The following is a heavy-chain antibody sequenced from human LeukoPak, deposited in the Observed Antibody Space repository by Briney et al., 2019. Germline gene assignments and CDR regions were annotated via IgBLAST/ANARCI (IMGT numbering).Heavy chain of an antibody. J-gene: IGHJ4*02. V-gene: IGHV3-9*01. CDR1: GFTFDDYA. CDR2: ISWNSGSI. Sequence: GRSLRLSCAASGFTFDDYAMHWVRQAPGKGLEWVSGISWNSGSIGYADSVKGRFTISRDNAKNSLYLQMNSLRAEDTALYYCAKGGSYYNEYYFDYWGQGTLVTVSS. D-gene: IGHD1-26*01. CDR3: AKGGSYYNEYYFDY.